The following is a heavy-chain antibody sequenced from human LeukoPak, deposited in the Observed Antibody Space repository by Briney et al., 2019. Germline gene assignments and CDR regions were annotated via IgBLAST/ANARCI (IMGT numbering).Heavy chain of an antibody. V-gene: IGHV3-11*06. J-gene: IGHJ4*02. D-gene: IGHD6-25*01. CDR3: ARDKSGHSNRAFDY. CDR2: ISSSSSYT. Sequence: GGSLRLSCAASGFTFSDYYMSWIRQAPGKGLEWVSYISSSSSYTNYADSVKGRFTFSRDNAKNSLYLQMNSLRAEDTAVYYCARDKSGHSNRAFDYWGQGTLVTVSS. CDR1: GFTFSDYY.